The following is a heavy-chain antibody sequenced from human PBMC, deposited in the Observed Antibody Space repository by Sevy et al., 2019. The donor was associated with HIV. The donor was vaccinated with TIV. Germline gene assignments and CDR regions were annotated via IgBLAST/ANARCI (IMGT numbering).Heavy chain of an antibody. V-gene: IGHV3-48*02. Sequence: GGSLRLSCAASGFTFSSYSMNWVRQAPGKGLEWVSYISSSSSTIYYADSVKGRFTISRDNAKNSLYLQMNSLRDEDTAVYYCARDPEDIVVVVATTGGAFDIWGQGTMVTVSS. CDR2: ISSSSSTI. CDR1: GFTFSSYS. CDR3: ARDPEDIVVVVATTGGAFDI. D-gene: IGHD2-15*01. J-gene: IGHJ3*02.